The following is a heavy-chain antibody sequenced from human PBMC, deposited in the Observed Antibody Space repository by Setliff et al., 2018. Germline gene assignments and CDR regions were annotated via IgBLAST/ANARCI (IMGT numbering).Heavy chain of an antibody. CDR3: ATSVSWIQLVLYPQGHPEPFDY. D-gene: IGHD5-18*01. Sequence: AASVKVSCKASGYTFTSYGISWVRQAPGQGLEWMGWISAYNGNTNYAQKLQGRVTMTTDTSTNTAYMELSSLRSEDTAVYYCATSVSWIQLVLYPQGHPEPFDYWGQGTLVTVSS. J-gene: IGHJ4*02. CDR1: GYTFTSYG. CDR2: ISAYNGNT. V-gene: IGHV1-18*01.